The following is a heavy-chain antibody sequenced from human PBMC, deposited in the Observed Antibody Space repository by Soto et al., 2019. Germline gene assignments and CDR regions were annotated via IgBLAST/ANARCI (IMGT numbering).Heavy chain of an antibody. CDR3: AHRVLCTVFGLVTTTAIYFDF. J-gene: IGHJ4*02. V-gene: IGHV2-5*02. CDR2: IYWDDDK. CDR1: GFSLTTSGVG. Sequence: QITLNESGPTVVRPTETLTLTCRFSGFSLTTSGVGVGWIRQSPGKAPEWLALIYWDDDKRYSASLKSRLTIPKDTSKNQVVLTVSDLDPTETATYYCAHRVLCTVFGLVTTTAIYFDFWGQGTPVAVSS. D-gene: IGHD3-3*01.